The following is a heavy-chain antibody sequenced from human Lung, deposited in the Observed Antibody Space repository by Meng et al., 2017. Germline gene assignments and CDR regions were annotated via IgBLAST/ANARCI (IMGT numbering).Heavy chain of an antibody. CDR1: GYNFPDYY. J-gene: IGHJ3*02. CDR3: ASSILLWFGESPLDI. D-gene: IGHD3-10*01. Sequence: QGQLVQSGAEVKKPGASVKVSCKPSGYNFPDYYIHWVRRAPGQGLEWMGWINPNSGGTNYAQKFQGRVTMTRDTSISTAYMELSRLRSDDTAVYYCASSILLWFGESPLDIWGQGTMVTVSS. V-gene: IGHV1-2*02. CDR2: INPNSGGT.